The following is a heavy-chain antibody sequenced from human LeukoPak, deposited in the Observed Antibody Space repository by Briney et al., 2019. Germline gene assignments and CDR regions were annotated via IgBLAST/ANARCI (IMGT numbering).Heavy chain of an antibody. CDR3: ASSSFFVCSTTTCYLAY. J-gene: IGHJ4*02. CDR2: INPNSGGT. D-gene: IGHD2-2*01. CDR1: GGTFSSYA. Sequence: GASVKVSCKASGGTFSSYAISWVRQAPGQGLEWMGWINPNSGGTKYAQKFQGRVTMTRDTSISTAYMELSRLRSDDTAVYYCASSSFFVCSTTTCYLAYWGQGTLVTVSS. V-gene: IGHV1-2*02.